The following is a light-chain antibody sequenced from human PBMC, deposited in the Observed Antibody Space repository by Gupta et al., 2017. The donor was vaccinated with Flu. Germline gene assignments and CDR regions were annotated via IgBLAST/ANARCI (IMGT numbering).Light chain of an antibody. V-gene: IGKV1-5*03. J-gene: IGKJ1*01. Sequence: PSTMSASVRNRVTITCRASQSISSGLAWYQQKPGKAPKLLIYKASSLESGVPSRFSGSGSGTEFTLTISSLQPDDFATYYCQQYNSYPWTFGQGTKVEIK. CDR3: QQYNSYPWT. CDR2: KAS. CDR1: QSISSG.